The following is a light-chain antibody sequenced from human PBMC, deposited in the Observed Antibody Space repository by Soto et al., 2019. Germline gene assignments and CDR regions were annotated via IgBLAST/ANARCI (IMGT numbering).Light chain of an antibody. CDR3: QSFDSSLSTSI. CDR2: GNS. Sequence: QSVLTQPPSMSGTPGQRVSISCTGTSSNLGADYDVHWYQQLPGTAPRLLIFGNSVRPSGVPDRFSGSKSGTSASLAITGLQAEDEALYYCQSFDSSLSTSIFGAGTKLTVL. CDR1: SSNLGADYD. J-gene: IGLJ2*01. V-gene: IGLV1-40*01.